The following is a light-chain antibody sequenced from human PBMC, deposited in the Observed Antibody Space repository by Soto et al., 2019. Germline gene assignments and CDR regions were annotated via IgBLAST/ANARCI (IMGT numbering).Light chain of an antibody. CDR1: SSDVGGYNY. CDR2: EVS. Sequence: QSALTQPPSASGSPGQSVTISCTGTSSDVGGYNYVSWYQQHPGKAPKLMIYEVSKRPSGVPDRYSGSKSRNTASLTVSGLPAEDEADYYCCSYAGSNNFVVFGGGTKLTVL. CDR3: CSYAGSNNFVV. J-gene: IGLJ2*01. V-gene: IGLV2-8*01.